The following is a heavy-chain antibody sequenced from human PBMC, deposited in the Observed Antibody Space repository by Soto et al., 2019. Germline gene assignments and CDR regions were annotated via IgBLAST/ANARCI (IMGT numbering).Heavy chain of an antibody. CDR3: ARVEAPFGESLH. V-gene: IGHV1-18*01. CDR1: GYTFSSYT. CDR2: ISPDDGNT. D-gene: IGHD3-10*01. J-gene: IGHJ4*02. Sequence: ASVKVSCKTSGYTFSSYTIAWVRQAPGQGLEWLGWISPDDGNTEYEQKFQGRVTMTADTLTNNAYMELRSLKYDDTAVYYCARVEAPFGESLHWGQGPPLTVS.